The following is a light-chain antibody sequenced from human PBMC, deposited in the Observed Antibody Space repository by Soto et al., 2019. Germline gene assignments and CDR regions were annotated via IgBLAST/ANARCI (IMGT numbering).Light chain of an antibody. CDR2: TAS. CDR3: QKYNSAPLT. Sequence: DIQMTQSPSSLSASVGDRVTITCRASQGISNSLAWYQQKPGKVPKLLIYTASTLQLGVPSRFSGRGFGTDFTLTITSLQPEDVATYYCQKYNSAPLTFGGGTKVEIK. CDR1: QGISNS. J-gene: IGKJ4*01. V-gene: IGKV1-27*01.